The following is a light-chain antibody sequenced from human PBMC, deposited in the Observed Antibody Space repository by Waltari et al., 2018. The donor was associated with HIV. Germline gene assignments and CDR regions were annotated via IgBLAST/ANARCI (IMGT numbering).Light chain of an antibody. CDR2: LHSDGSY. J-gene: IGLJ3*02. Sequence: QLVVTQSPSASASLGASVKFTCTLSSRHSSYAIAWHQQQPEKAPRYLMKLHSDGSYIRGDGIPVRFSGSSSGAERYLTISSLQSEDEADYYCQTWGTGIQVFGGGTKLTVL. CDR3: QTWGTGIQV. CDR1: SRHSSYA. V-gene: IGLV4-69*01.